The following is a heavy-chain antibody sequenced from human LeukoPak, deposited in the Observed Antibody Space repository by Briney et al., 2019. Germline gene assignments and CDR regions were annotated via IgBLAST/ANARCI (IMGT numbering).Heavy chain of an antibody. CDR1: GFTFSSYS. J-gene: IGHJ4*02. Sequence: GGSLRLSCAASGFTFSSYSMNWVRQAPGKGLEWVSVIYSGGSTYYADSVKGRFTISRDNSKNTLYLQMNSLRAEDTAVYYCASTAADYGDYESFDYWGQGTLVTVSS. CDR2: IYSGGST. CDR3: ASTAADYGDYESFDY. V-gene: IGHV3-53*01. D-gene: IGHD4-17*01.